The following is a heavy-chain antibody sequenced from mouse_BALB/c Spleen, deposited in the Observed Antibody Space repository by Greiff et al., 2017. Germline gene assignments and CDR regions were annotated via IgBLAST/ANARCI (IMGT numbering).Heavy chain of an antibody. CDR2: IWGGGST. J-gene: IGHJ2*01. Sequence: QVQLKQSGGGLVQPGGSRKLSCAASGFTFSSFGMHWVRQPPGKGLEWLGMIWGGGSTDYNSALKSRLSISKDNSKSQVFLKMNSLQTDDTAMYYCARNFYGNFDYFDYWGQGTTLTVSS. D-gene: IGHD2-1*01. CDR1: GFTFSSFG. CDR3: ARNFYGNFDYFDY. V-gene: IGHV2-4*02.